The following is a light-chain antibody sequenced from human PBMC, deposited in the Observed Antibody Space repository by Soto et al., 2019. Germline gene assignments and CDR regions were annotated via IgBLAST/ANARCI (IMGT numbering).Light chain of an antibody. Sequence: QSVLTQPPSVSGAPGQRVTNSCTGSSSNIGAGYDVHWYQQLPGTAPKLLIYGNSNRPSGVPDRFSGSKSGTSASLAITGLQAEDEADYYCHSYDSSLSGSVFGGGTKLTVL. CDR1: SSNIGAGYD. V-gene: IGLV1-40*01. CDR2: GNS. CDR3: HSYDSSLSGSV. J-gene: IGLJ3*02.